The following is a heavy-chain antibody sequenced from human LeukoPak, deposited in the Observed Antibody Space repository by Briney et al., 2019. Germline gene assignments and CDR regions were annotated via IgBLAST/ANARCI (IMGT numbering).Heavy chain of an antibody. D-gene: IGHD4-11*01. Sequence: PGGSLRLSCAASGFTFSSYRMSWVRQAPGKGLEWVSAISGSGGSTYYADSVKGLFTISRDNSKNTLYLQMNSLRAEDTAVYYCANSPCSKMGFDDWGQGTLVPSPQ. CDR2: ISGSGGST. CDR1: GFTFSSYR. J-gene: IGHJ4*02. V-gene: IGHV3-23*01. CDR3: ANSPCSKMGFDD.